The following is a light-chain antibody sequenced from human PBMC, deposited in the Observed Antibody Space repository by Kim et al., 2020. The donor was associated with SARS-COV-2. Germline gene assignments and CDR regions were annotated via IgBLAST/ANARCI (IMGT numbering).Light chain of an antibody. Sequence: ASTGDSVTITCRASQGSSSYLAWYQQKPGKAPKLLIYAASTLQSGVPSRFSGSGSGTDFTLTISCLQSEDFATYYCQQYYSYPRTFGQGTKVDIK. J-gene: IGKJ1*01. CDR2: AAS. CDR3: QQYYSYPRT. CDR1: QGSSSY. V-gene: IGKV1-8*01.